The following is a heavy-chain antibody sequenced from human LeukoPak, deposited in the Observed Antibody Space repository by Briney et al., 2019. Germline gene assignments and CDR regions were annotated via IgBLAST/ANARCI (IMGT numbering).Heavy chain of an antibody. J-gene: IGHJ4*02. CDR1: GGSISSYY. Sequence: SETLSLTCTVSGGSISSYYLSWIRQPPGKGLEGIGYIYYSGSTNYNPSLRRRVTISVDTSKHQLSLKLSSVTAADRAVYYCERLYSSSSGFDYWGQGTLVTVSS. CDR2: IYYSGST. CDR3: ERLYSSSSGFDY. V-gene: IGHV4-59*01. D-gene: IGHD6-6*01.